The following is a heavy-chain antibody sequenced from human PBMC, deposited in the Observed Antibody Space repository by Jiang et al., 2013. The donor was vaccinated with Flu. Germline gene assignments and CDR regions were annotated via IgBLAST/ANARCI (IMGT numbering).Heavy chain of an antibody. V-gene: IGHV4-39*01. Sequence: GSGLVKPSGTLSLSCTVSGDSINTGAYYWGWVRQPPGKGLEYIGSIHNSGARIYNPSLKSRVTLSEDTSKNEFSLTLSAVTAADAAVFFCVRHGGWRGLGFDFWGQGLLVTVSS. CDR3: VRHGGWRGLGFDF. D-gene: IGHD6-19*01. CDR1: GDSINTGAYY. J-gene: IGHJ4*02. CDR2: IHNSGAR.